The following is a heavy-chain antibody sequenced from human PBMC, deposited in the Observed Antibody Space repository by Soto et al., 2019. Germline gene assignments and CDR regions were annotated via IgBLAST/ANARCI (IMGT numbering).Heavy chain of an antibody. J-gene: IGHJ6*02. CDR3: AKGATVTTHYQYYGMDV. CDR2: VNWGGDTT. V-gene: IGHV3-43D*04. Sequence: PGGSLRLSCAASGFTFDDFAMCWVRQVPGKGLEWISLVNWGGDTTFYAESVKGRFIISRDNSKNSVYLQMNSLRSEDSAVYYCAKGATVTTHYQYYGMDVWGQGTTFTVS. CDR1: GFTFDDFA. D-gene: IGHD4-17*01.